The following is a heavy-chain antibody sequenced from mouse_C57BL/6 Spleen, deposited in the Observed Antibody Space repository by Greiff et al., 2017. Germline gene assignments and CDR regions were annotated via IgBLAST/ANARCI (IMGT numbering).Heavy chain of an antibody. CDR1: GYTFTSYW. J-gene: IGHJ2*01. V-gene: IGHV1-55*01. D-gene: IGHD1-1*01. Sequence: QVQLQQPGAELVKPGASVTMSCKASGYTFTSYWITWVKQRPGQGLEWIGDIYPGSGSTNYNEKFKSKATLTVDTTSSTADMQLSSLTSEDSAVYYCARAEMDYGSSYVYFDYWGQGTTLTVSS. CDR2: IYPGSGST. CDR3: ARAEMDYGSSYVYFDY.